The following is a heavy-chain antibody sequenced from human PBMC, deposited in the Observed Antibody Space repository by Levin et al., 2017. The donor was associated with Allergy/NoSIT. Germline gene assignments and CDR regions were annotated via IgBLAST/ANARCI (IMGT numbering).Heavy chain of an antibody. CDR1: GFTFSSYS. Sequence: KPGGSLRLSCAASGFTFSSYSMNWVRQAPGKGLEWLSSISSSSSYIYYADSVKGRFTISRDNAKNSLYLQMNSLRAEDTAVYYCASIDYDILTGYYPYFDYWGQGTLVTVSS. V-gene: IGHV3-21*01. CDR3: ASIDYDILTGYYPYFDY. CDR2: ISSSSSYI. D-gene: IGHD3-9*01. J-gene: IGHJ4*02.